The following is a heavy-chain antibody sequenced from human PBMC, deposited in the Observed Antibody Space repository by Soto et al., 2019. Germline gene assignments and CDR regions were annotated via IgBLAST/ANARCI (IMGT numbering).Heavy chain of an antibody. V-gene: IGHV1-8*01. Sequence: QVQLVQSGAEVKKPGASVKVSCKASGYTFTSYDINWVRQATGQGLEWMGWMNPNSGNTGYAQKFQGRVTMTRNTSKSTAYMELSSLRSEDTAVYYCARGRSILPYYYYYMHVWGRGTTVTVS. CDR2: MNPNSGNT. J-gene: IGHJ6*03. CDR1: GYTFTSYD. CDR3: ARGRSILPYYYYYMHV.